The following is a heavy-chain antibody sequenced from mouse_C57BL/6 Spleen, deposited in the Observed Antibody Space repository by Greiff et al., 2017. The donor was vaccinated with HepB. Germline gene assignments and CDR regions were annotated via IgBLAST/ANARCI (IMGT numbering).Heavy chain of an antibody. Sequence: QVQLQQPGAELVRPGSSVKLSCKASGYTFTSYWMDWVKQRPGQGLEWIGNIYPSDSETHYNQKFKDKATLTVDKSSSTAYMQLSSLTSEDSAVYYCARSGFTTVVAPDYWGQGTTLTVSS. CDR2: IYPSDSET. D-gene: IGHD1-1*01. CDR3: ARSGFTTVVAPDY. J-gene: IGHJ2*01. CDR1: GYTFTSYW. V-gene: IGHV1-61*01.